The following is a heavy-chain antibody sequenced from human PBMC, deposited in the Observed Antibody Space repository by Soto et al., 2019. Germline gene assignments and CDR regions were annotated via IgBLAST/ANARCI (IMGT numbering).Heavy chain of an antibody. D-gene: IGHD2-2*01. J-gene: IGHJ5*02. CDR3: ARDEVPAANWLDR. CDR1: GYIFINYG. V-gene: IGHV1-18*01. Sequence: ASVKVSCKASGYIFINYGITWVRQAPGQGLEWMGWISGYNGNTKYADKLQGRVTMTTDTSTTTAYMELRSLRSDDTAVYYCARDEVPAANWLDRWGQGTLVTVST. CDR2: ISGYNGNT.